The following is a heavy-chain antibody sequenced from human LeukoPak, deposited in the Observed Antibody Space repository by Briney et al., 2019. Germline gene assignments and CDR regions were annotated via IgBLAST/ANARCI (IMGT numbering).Heavy chain of an antibody. CDR3: ARANFGVDAFDI. CDR1: GFTFSSYA. D-gene: IGHD3-3*01. V-gene: IGHV3-30*04. CDR2: ISYDGSNK. J-gene: IGHJ3*02. Sequence: GGSLRLSCAASGFTFSSYAMHWVRQAPGKGLEWVAVISYDGSNKYYADSVKGRFTISRDNSKNTLYLQMNSLRAEDTAVYYCARANFGVDAFDIWGQGTMVTVSS.